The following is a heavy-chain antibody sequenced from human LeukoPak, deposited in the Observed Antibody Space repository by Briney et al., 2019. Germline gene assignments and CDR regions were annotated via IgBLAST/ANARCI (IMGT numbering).Heavy chain of an antibody. CDR2: TNHSGST. Sequence: PSETLSLTCAVYGGSFSGYYWSWIRQPPGKGLEWIGETNHSGSTNYHPSLKSRVTISVDTSKNQFSLKLSSVTAADTAVYYCARLHPFYGSGRTRYYFDYWGQGTLVTVSS. CDR3: ARLHPFYGSGRTRYYFDY. V-gene: IGHV4-34*01. J-gene: IGHJ4*02. D-gene: IGHD3-10*01. CDR1: GGSFSGYY.